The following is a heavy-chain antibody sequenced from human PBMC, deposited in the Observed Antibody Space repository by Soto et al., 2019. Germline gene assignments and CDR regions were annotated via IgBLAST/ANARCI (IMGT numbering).Heavy chain of an antibody. CDR3: ARGGGEYDY. J-gene: IGHJ4*02. D-gene: IGHD4-17*01. CDR1: GDSISRCDHY. Sequence: SETLSLTCTVSGDSISRCDHYWIWIRQPPGKGLEWIGYIYYTGSTYYNPSLKSRLSISVDTSKNQFSLNLTSVNVADTAVYYCARGGGEYDYWGQGTLVTVSS. V-gene: IGHV4-30-4*08. CDR2: IYYTGST.